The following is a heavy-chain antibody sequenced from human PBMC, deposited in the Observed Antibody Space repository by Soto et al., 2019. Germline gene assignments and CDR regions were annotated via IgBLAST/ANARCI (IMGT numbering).Heavy chain of an antibody. D-gene: IGHD2-21*02. CDR3: ARGCGDIVVVTDISDGGLDV. CDR2: IYYSGST. CDR1: GGSISSGDYY. Sequence: QVQLQESGPGLVKPSQTLSLTCTVYGGSISSGDYYWSWIRQPPGKGLEWIGYIYYSGSTYYNPALKSRFTISVDTSKNQFSLKLSSVTAADTAVYYCARGCGDIVVVTDISDGGLDVWGQGTTVTVSS. J-gene: IGHJ6*02. V-gene: IGHV4-30-4*01.